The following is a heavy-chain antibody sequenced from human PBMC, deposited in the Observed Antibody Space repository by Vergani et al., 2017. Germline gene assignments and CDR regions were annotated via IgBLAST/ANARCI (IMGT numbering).Heavy chain of an antibody. J-gene: IGHJ5*02. CDR3: AKDGEDYGSGSYCWS. CDR1: GFTFSSYG. CDR2: IRYDGSNI. V-gene: IGHV3-30*02. D-gene: IGHD3-10*01. Sequence: QVQLVESGGGVVQPGGSLRLSCAASGFTFSSYGMHWVRQAPGKGLEWVAFIRYDGSNIYYADSVKGRFTISRDNSKNTLYLPMNSLSAEDTAVYYCAKDGEDYGSGSYCWSWGQGTLVTVSS.